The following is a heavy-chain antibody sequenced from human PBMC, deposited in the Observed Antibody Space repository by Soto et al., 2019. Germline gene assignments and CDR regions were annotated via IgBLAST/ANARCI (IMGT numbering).Heavy chain of an antibody. Sequence: HPGGSLRLSCAASGFTVSSNYMSWVRQAPGKGLEWVSVIYSGGSTYYADSVKGRFTISRDNSKNTLYLQMNSLRAEDTAVYYCARDSLKFYDILTGGEAGWGQGTLVTVSS. CDR2: IYSGGST. CDR1: GFTVSSNY. CDR3: ARDSLKFYDILTGGEAG. J-gene: IGHJ4*02. D-gene: IGHD3-9*01. V-gene: IGHV3-53*01.